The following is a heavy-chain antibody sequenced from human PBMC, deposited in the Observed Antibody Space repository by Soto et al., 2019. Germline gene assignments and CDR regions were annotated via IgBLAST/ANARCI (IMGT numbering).Heavy chain of an antibody. V-gene: IGHV1-18*04. CDR3: ARDREYYYDSSGNYYYHYGVDV. D-gene: IGHD3-22*01. J-gene: IGHJ6*02. Sequence: QVQLVESGAEVKKPGASVKVSCKASGYTFTNYGISWVRQAPGQGLEWMGWISGYNGNTKYAQKFQGRVTMTTDTPTNTADMELRSMRSADTAVYYCARDREYYYDSSGNYYYHYGVDVWGQGTTVTVS. CDR2: ISGYNGNT. CDR1: GYTFTNYG.